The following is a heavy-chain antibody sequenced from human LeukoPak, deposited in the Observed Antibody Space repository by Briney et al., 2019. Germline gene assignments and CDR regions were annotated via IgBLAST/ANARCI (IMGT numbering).Heavy chain of an antibody. CDR3: ARDQDYGDLLEYFQH. J-gene: IGHJ1*01. D-gene: IGHD4-17*01. CDR2: IKQDGSEK. CDR1: GFTFSSYW. V-gene: IGHV3-7*01. Sequence: GGSLRLSCAASGFTFSSYWMSWVRQATGKGLEWVANIKQDGSEKYYVDSVKGRFTISRDNAKNSLYLQMNSLRAEDTAVYYCARDQDYGDLLEYFQHWGQGTLVTVSS.